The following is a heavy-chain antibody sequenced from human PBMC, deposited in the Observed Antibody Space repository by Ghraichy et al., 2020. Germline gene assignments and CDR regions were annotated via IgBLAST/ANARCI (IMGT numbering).Heavy chain of an antibody. Sequence: GGSLRLSCAASGFTFSSYWMSWVRQAPGKGLEWVANIKQDGSEKYYVDSVKGRFTISRDNAKNSLYLQMNSLRAEDTAVYYCARRTSVVPAARYFSAYDAFDIWGQGTMVTVSS. V-gene: IGHV3-7*01. J-gene: IGHJ3*02. CDR2: IKQDGSEK. CDR1: GFTFSSYW. CDR3: ARRTSVVPAARYFSAYDAFDI. D-gene: IGHD2-2*01.